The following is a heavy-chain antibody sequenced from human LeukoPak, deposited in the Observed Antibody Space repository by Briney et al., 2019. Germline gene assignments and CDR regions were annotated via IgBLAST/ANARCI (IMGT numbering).Heavy chain of an antibody. V-gene: IGHV5-51*01. CDR3: ARATTSPYYYYMDV. CDR1: GYSLTSYW. J-gene: IGHJ6*03. Sequence: GESLQISCKGSGYSLTSYWIGWARQLPGKGLEWMGIIYPGDSDTRYSPSFQGQVTISADKSISTAYLQWSSLKASDTAMYYCARATTSPYYYYMDVWGKGTTVTVSS. D-gene: IGHD4-11*01. CDR2: IYPGDSDT.